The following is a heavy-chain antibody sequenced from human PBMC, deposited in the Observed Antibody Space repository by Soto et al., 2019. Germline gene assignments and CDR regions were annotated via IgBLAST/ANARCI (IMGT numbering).Heavy chain of an antibody. Sequence: ASVKVSCKASGYTFTSYDINWVRQATGQGLEWMGWMNPNSGNTGYAQKFQGRVTMTRNTSISTAYMKLSSLRSEDTAVYYCARGKGRRVAGTYFYYGMDVWGQGTTVTVSS. CDR1: GYTFTSYD. J-gene: IGHJ6*02. CDR2: MNPNSGNT. CDR3: ARGKGRRVAGTYFYYGMDV. V-gene: IGHV1-8*01. D-gene: IGHD6-19*01.